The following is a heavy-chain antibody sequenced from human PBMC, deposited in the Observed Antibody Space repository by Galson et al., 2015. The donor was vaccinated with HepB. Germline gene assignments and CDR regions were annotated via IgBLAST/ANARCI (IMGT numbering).Heavy chain of an antibody. V-gene: IGHV3-30-3*01. D-gene: IGHD3-16*01. CDR1: GVPSSTYG. CDR2: ISYDGSNK. Sequence: SLRLSCAASGVPSSTYGMHWVRQAPGKGLEWVAAISYDGSNKYYADSVKGRFTISRDNSKNTLYLQMNSLRNEDTAVYYCARERWRSISLGSMMKPRPLDVWGKGTTVTVSS. CDR3: ARERWRSISLGSMMKPRPLDV. J-gene: IGHJ6*04.